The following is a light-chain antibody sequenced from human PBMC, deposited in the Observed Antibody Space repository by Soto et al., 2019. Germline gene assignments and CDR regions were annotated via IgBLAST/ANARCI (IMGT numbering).Light chain of an antibody. V-gene: IGKV1-5*01. CDR1: QSISNW. Sequence: DLQMTQSPSTLSASVGDRVTITCRASQSISNWLAWYQQKPGKAPKLLIFDASILESGVPSRFSGSGSGTEFTLTISSLQPDDFATYYCQQYSRYYTFGQGTKLEIK. CDR2: DAS. J-gene: IGKJ2*01. CDR3: QQYSRYYT.